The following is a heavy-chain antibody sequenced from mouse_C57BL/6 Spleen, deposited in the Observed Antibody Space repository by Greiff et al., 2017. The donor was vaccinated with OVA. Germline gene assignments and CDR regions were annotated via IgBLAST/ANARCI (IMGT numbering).Heavy chain of an antibody. CDR3: ARDYDYDQYYFDY. Sequence: VQLQQSGAELVKPGASVKLSCTASGFNIKDYYMHWVKQRTEQGLEWIGRIDPEDGETKYAPKFQGKATITADTSSNTAYLQLSSLTSEDTAVYYCARDYDYDQYYFDYWGQGTTLTVSS. J-gene: IGHJ2*01. D-gene: IGHD2-4*01. CDR1: GFNIKDYY. V-gene: IGHV14-2*01. CDR2: IDPEDGET.